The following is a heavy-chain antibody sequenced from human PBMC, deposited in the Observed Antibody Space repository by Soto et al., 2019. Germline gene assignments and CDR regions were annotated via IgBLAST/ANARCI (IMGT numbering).Heavy chain of an antibody. CDR2: TRDKAKSYST. Sequence: GSLRLSCVASGFTLSDHYSDWVRQAPGKGLEWVGRTRDKAKSYSTEYAAPVKGRFTLSRGNSKNSVYLQMDSLKIEDTAVYFCARATDYDYWGQGTLVTVSS. D-gene: IGHD3-16*01. CDR3: ARATDYDY. CDR1: GFTLSDHY. V-gene: IGHV3-72*01. J-gene: IGHJ4*02.